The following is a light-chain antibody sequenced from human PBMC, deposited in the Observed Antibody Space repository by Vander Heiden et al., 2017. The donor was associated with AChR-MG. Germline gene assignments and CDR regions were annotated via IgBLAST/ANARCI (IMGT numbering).Light chain of an antibody. CDR2: EVS. J-gene: IGKJ1*01. Sequence: EIVITETPHSVSVPPGLPASISCKSSQSLLYSYGKTYFYWYLQTTGQPPQLLNYEVSKRFSGVPDRFSGSGSGRDFPLRISPPEAEDVGVYYCMQSIPLPRTFGKGTKVEIK. CDR3: MQSIPLPRT. V-gene: IGKV2D-29*01. CDR1: QSLLYSYGKTY.